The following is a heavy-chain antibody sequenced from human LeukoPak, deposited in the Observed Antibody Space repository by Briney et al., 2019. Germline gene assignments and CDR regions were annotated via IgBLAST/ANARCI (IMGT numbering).Heavy chain of an antibody. Sequence: GGSLRLSCAASGFTFSSYAMHWVRQAPGKGLGWVAVISYDGSNKYYADSVKGRFTISRDNSKNTLYLQMNSLRAEDTAVYYCARDRRYSSSWYWDYWGQGTLVTVSS. D-gene: IGHD6-13*01. J-gene: IGHJ4*02. V-gene: IGHV3-30*04. CDR2: ISYDGSNK. CDR3: ARDRRYSSSWYWDY. CDR1: GFTFSSYA.